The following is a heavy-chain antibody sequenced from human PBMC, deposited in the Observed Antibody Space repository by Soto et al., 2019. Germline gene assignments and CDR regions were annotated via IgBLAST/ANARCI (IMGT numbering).Heavy chain of an antibody. J-gene: IGHJ3*02. CDR2: INSDGSST. D-gene: IGHD2-2*01. CDR3: ARDRYCSSTSCYADAFDI. Sequence: EVQLVESGGGLVQPGGSLRLSCAASGFTFSSYWMHWVRQAPGKGLVWVSHINSDGSSTSYVDSVKGRFTISRDNAKNPLYLHMNSLSAEDTGEYYCARDRYCSSTSCYADAFDIWGQGTMVTVSS. CDR1: GFTFSSYW. V-gene: IGHV3-74*01.